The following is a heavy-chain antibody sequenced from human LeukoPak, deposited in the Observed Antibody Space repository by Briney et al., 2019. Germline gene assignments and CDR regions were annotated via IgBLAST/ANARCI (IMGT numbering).Heavy chain of an antibody. V-gene: IGHV3-53*01. J-gene: IGHJ4*02. Sequence: GGSLRLSCAASGFTVYRDFMIWVRQAPGKGLQWVSKIQGVETTYADSVKGRFTISRDDSKNTLYLQMNSLRVEDTAVYYCATRGDWAQGTLVTVSS. CDR2: IQGVET. CDR1: GFTVYRDF. CDR3: ATRGD.